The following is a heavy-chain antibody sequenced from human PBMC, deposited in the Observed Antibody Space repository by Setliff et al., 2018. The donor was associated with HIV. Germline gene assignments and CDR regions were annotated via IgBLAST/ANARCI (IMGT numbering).Heavy chain of an antibody. CDR1: GYSFTTYW. CDR2: IYPYDSDT. D-gene: IGHD3-3*01. J-gene: IGHJ3*01. CDR3: ARRPYYDSWSGHQAFDV. V-gene: IGHV5-51*01. Sequence: GESLKISCKSSGYSFTTYWIGWVRQMPGKGLEWIGIIYPYDSDTRYNPSFQGHVTISADKSISTAYVQWSGLKASDTAIYYCARRPYYDSWSGHQAFDVWGQGTMVTVSS.